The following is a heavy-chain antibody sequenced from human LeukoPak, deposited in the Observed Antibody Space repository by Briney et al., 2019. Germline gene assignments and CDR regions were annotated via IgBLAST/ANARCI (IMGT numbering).Heavy chain of an antibody. V-gene: IGHV1-3*01. J-gene: IGHJ4*02. CDR2: FNAGNGQT. Sequence: ALGKVSCTASGHTVTSYAIHWGRQAPGHRREWMGWFNAGNGQTKYLLKFQRRVTITSATSASTAYMELSSLRSEDTAVYYCARAGVVEIATIRFYYWGQGTLVTMSS. CDR3: ARAGVVEIATIRFYY. D-gene: IGHD5-24*01. CDR1: GHTVTSYA.